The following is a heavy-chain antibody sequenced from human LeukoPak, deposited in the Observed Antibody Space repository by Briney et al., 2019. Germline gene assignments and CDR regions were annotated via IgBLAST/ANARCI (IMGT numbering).Heavy chain of an antibody. D-gene: IGHD3-10*01. J-gene: IGHJ6*03. CDR3: ARVFGWYMDV. Sequence: PRGALRLPCSASAFTISGYNMNCVRHPPAEGLQGFSSISTASSYIYYADSMKGRFTISRDNAKNSLYLQMNSLRAEDTAVYYCARVFGWYMDVWGKGTTVTVSS. V-gene: IGHV3-21*01. CDR1: AFTISGYN. CDR2: ISTASSYI.